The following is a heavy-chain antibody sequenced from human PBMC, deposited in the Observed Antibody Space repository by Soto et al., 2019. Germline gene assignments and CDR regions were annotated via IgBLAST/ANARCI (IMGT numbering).Heavy chain of an antibody. J-gene: IGHJ4*01. CDR3: AKDFVWFGERVFDY. Sequence: EVQLLDSGGGLVQPGGSLRLSCAASGLTFSTYAMSWVRQAPGKGLEWVSVVSGSGNSTYYADSVRGRFTVSRDNSKNTLYLQTNSLRADDTAVYYCAKDFVWFGERVFDYWGHGTLVTVSS. D-gene: IGHD3-10*01. V-gene: IGHV3-23*01. CDR1: GLTFSTYA. CDR2: VSGSGNST.